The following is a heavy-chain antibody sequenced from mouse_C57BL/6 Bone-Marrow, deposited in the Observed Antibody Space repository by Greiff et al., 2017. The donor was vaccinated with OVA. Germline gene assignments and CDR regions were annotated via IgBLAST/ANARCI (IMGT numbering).Heavy chain of an antibody. J-gene: IGHJ1*03. CDR1: GFTFSDYG. D-gene: IGHD3-3*01. CDR2: ISTLAYST. V-gene: IGHV5-15*01. CDR3: ARLGRGDVYFDV. Sequence: EVKLVESGGGLVQPGGSLKLSCAASGFTFSDYGMAWVRQAPRKGPEWVALISTLAYSTYYADTVTGRFTISRENAKNTLYLELSSLRSEDTAMYYCARLGRGDVYFDVGGTGTTVTVSS.